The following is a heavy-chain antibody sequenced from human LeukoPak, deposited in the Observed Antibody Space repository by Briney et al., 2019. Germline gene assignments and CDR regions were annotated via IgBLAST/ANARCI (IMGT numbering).Heavy chain of an antibody. D-gene: IGHD3-22*01. CDR3: ASLNYYDSSGYPRVYFDY. CDR2: IYYSGSI. J-gene: IGHJ4*02. V-gene: IGHV4-31*03. Sequence: PSQTLSLTCTVSGGSISSGGYYWSWIRQHPGKGLEWIGYIYYSGSIYYNPSLKSRVTISVDTSKNQFSLKLSSVTAADTAVYYCASLNYYDSSGYPRVYFDYWGQGTLVTVSS. CDR1: GGSISSGGYY.